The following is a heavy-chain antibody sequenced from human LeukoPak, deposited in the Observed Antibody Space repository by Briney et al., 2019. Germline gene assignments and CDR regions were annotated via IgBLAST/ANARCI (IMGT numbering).Heavy chain of an antibody. V-gene: IGHV3-23*01. CDR3: AKDLPPYSNIWYVYFHH. Sequence: GGSLRLSCAASGFTFSNYAMHWVRQAPGKGLEWVSAISNTGGSTYYADSVKGRFTISRDNSKNTLYLQMNSLRAEDTAVYYCAKDLPPYSNIWYVYFHHWGQGTLVTVSS. CDR2: ISNTGGST. J-gene: IGHJ1*01. D-gene: IGHD6-13*01. CDR1: GFTFSNYA.